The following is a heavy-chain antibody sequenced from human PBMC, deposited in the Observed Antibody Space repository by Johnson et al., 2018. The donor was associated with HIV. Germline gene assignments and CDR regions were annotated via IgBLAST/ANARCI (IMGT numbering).Heavy chain of an antibody. CDR3: ARPPPWFGEGIGAFDI. J-gene: IGHJ3*02. D-gene: IGHD3-10*01. V-gene: IGHV3-30*04. Sequence: VQLVESGGGVVQPGRSLRLSCAASGFSFTKYAMHWVRQAPGKGLEWVAVISYDGSNQYYADSVKGRFTISRDNSKNTVFLQMNSLRPEDTAVYYCARPPPWFGEGIGAFDIWGQGTMVTVSS. CDR2: ISYDGSNQ. CDR1: GFSFTKYA.